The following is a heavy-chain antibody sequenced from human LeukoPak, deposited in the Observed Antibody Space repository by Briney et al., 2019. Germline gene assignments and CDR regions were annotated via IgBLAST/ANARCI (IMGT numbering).Heavy chain of an antibody. CDR3: AREGAGYNLEVDY. D-gene: IGHD5-24*01. V-gene: IGHV1-2*02. CDR1: GYTFTGYY. CDR2: INPNSGGT. Sequence: ASVKVSCKASGYTFTGYYMHWVRQAPGQGLEWMGWINPNSGGTNYAQRFQGRVTMTRDTSISTAYMELSRLRSDDTAVYYCAREGAGYNLEVDYWGQGTLVTVSS. J-gene: IGHJ4*02.